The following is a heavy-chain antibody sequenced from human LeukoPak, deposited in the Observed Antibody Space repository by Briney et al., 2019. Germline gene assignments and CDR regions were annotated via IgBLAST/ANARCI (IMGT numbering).Heavy chain of an antibody. J-gene: IGHJ6*03. CDR2: IYDSGST. V-gene: IGHV4-59*01. CDR3: ARTPAEYSSSRKANYYYMDV. D-gene: IGHD6-13*01. Sequence: SETLSLTCTVSGVSISSYSWSWIRQPPEKGLEWIGYIYDSGSTNYNPSLKSRVTLSVDTSTNQFSLKLSSVTAADTAVYYCARTPAEYSSSRKANYYYMDVWGKGTTVIVSS. CDR1: GVSISSYS.